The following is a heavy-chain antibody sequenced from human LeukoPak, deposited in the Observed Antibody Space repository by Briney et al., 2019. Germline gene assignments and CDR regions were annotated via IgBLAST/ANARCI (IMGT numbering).Heavy chain of an antibody. Sequence: GGSLRLSCAASGFTFSSYAMSWVRQAPGKGLEWVSGISGSGGSTYYADSVKGRFTISRDNSKNTLYLQMNSLRAEDTAVYYCAKHRDYYDSSGYFDYWGQGTLVTVSS. J-gene: IGHJ4*02. CDR1: GFTFSSYA. D-gene: IGHD3-22*01. CDR3: AKHRDYYDSSGYFDY. CDR2: ISGSGGST. V-gene: IGHV3-23*01.